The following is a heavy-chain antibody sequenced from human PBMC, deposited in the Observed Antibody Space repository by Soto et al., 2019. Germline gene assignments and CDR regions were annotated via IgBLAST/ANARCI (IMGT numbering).Heavy chain of an antibody. D-gene: IGHD3-9*01. CDR1: GGSISSSNW. CDR3: ARGGDILTGYPPYYYYYMDV. CDR2: IYHSGST. J-gene: IGHJ6*03. Sequence: PSETLSLTCAVSGGSISSSNWWSWVRQPPVKGLEWIGEIYHSGSTNYNPSLKSRVTISVDTSKNQFSLKLSSVTAADTAVYYCARGGDILTGYPPYYYYYMDVWGKGTTVTVSS. V-gene: IGHV4-4*02.